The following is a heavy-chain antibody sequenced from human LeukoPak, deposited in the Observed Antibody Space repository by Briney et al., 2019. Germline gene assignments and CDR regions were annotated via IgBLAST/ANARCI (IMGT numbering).Heavy chain of an antibody. CDR3: ARSSSASRGYFDY. D-gene: IGHD6-13*01. Sequence: SETLSLTCTVSGGSISTYHWGWIRQPPGKGLEWIGYISYSGGTKYNPSLKSRVTISLDTSKSQFSLKLTSVTAADTAVYYCARSSSASRGYFDYWGQGTLVTVSS. V-gene: IGHV4-59*12. CDR1: GGSISTYH. J-gene: IGHJ4*02. CDR2: ISYSGGT.